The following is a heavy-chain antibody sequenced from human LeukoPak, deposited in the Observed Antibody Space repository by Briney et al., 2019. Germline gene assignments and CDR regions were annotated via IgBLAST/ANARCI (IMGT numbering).Heavy chain of an antibody. CDR3: ARSSSGCALVYYYGMDV. V-gene: IGHV5-51*01. Sequence: XXXTSYWIGWVRQVXGXGREWMGIIYPGDSDTRYSPSFQGQVTISADKSISTAYLQWSSLKASDTAMYYCARSSSGCALVYYYGMDVWGQGTTVTVSS. CDR1: XXXTSYW. CDR2: IYPGDSDT. D-gene: IGHD6-19*01. J-gene: IGHJ6*02.